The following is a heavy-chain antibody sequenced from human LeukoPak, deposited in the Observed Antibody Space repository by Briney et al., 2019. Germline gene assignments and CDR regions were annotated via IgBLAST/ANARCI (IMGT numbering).Heavy chain of an antibody. CDR1: GGSISSYY. Sequence: RTSETLSLTCTVSGGSISSYYWSWIRQPPGKGLEWIGYIYYSGSTNYNPSLKSRVTISVDTSKNQFSLKLSSVTAADTAVYYCARVPYSNYPDYWGQGTLVTVSS. CDR3: ARVPYSNYPDY. CDR2: IYYSGST. J-gene: IGHJ4*02. V-gene: IGHV4-59*01. D-gene: IGHD4-11*01.